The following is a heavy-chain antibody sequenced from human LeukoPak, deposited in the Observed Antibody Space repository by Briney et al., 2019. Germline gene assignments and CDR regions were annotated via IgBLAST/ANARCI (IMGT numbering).Heavy chain of an antibody. V-gene: IGHV4-59*12. CDR3: RGYGDYGLGYFDY. Sequence: SETLSLTCTVSGGSISSYYWSWIRQPPGKGLEWIGYIYYSGSTNYNPSLKSRVTISVDTSKNQFSLKLSSVTAADTAVYYCRGYGDYGLGYFDYWGQGTLVTVSS. CDR1: GGSISSYY. CDR2: IYYSGST. J-gene: IGHJ4*02. D-gene: IGHD4-17*01.